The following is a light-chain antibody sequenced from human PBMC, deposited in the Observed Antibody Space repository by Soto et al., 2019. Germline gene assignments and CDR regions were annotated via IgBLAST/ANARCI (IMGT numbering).Light chain of an antibody. CDR1: SSNIGSNA. CDR3: AAWDDNLDGVV. CDR2: STN. Sequence: QAVVTQPPSASGTPGQRVTISCSGSSSNIGSNAVNWYQQLTGTAPKLLIYSTNQRPSGVPDRFSGSKSGTSASLAISGLQSEDEADYYCAAWDDNLDGVVFGGGTKLTVL. J-gene: IGLJ2*01. V-gene: IGLV1-44*01.